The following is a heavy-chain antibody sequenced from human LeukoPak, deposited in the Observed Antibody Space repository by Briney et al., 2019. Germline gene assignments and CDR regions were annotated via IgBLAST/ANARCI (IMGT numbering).Heavy chain of an antibody. CDR1: GGSISSSSYY. J-gene: IGHJ4*02. V-gene: IGHV4-39*01. D-gene: IGHD3-9*01. Sequence: SETLSLTCTVSGGSISSSSYYWGWIRQPPGKGQEWIGSIYYSGSTYYDPSLKSRVTISVDTSKNQFSLKLSSVTAADTAVYYCARLQTGLSGYFDWLLYDFDYWGQGTLVTVSS. CDR2: IYYSGST. CDR3: ARLQTGLSGYFDWLLYDFDY.